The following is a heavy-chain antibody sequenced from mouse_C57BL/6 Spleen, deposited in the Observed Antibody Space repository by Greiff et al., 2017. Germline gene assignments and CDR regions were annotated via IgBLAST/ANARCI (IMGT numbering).Heavy chain of an antibody. V-gene: IGHV1-26*01. CDR2: INPNNGGT. CDR3: ARREYYYGSSYGAMDY. J-gene: IGHJ4*01. Sequence: VQLQQSGPELVKPGASVKISCKASGYTFPDYYMNWVKQSHGKSLEWIGDINPNNGGTSYNQKFKGKATLTVDKSSSTAYMELRSLTSEDSAVYYCARREYYYGSSYGAMDYWGQGTSVTVSS. CDR1: GYTFPDYY. D-gene: IGHD1-1*01.